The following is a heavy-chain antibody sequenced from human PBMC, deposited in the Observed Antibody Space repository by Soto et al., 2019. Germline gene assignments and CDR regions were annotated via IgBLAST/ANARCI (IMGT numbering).Heavy chain of an antibody. J-gene: IGHJ6*02. CDR3: ERVEGDFWSGYFYYYYYGMDV. V-gene: IGHV1-8*01. CDR2: MKPNSGNT. CDR1: GYTFTSYD. Sequence: ASVKVSCKASGYTFTSYDINWVRQATGQGLEWMGRMKPNSGNTGYARKNQGRVTMTRNTSISTAYMKMSSLRSEDTDVYYCERVEGDFWSGYFYYYYYGMDVWGQGTTVTVSS. D-gene: IGHD3-3*01.